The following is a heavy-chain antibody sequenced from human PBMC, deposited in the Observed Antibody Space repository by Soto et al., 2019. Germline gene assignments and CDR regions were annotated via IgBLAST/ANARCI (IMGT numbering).Heavy chain of an antibody. Sequence: ASVKVSCKASGYTFTGYCMHWVRQAPGQGLEWMGWINPNSGGTNYAQKFQGWVTMTRDTSISTAYMELSRLRSDDTAVYYCARVEGIPRKDYYGMDVWGQGTTVTVSS. J-gene: IGHJ6*02. CDR3: ARVEGIPRKDYYGMDV. V-gene: IGHV1-2*04. D-gene: IGHD2-21*01. CDR1: GYTFTGYC. CDR2: INPNSGGT.